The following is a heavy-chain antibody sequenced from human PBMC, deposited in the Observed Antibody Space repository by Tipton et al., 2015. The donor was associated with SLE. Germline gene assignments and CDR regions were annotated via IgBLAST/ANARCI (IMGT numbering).Heavy chain of an antibody. CDR2: IYYSGST. CDR3: ARFDGSVPVFEF. D-gene: IGHD5-24*01. CDR1: GGSISSNY. Sequence: TLSLTCTVSGGSISSNYWGWIRQPPGKGLEWIGSIYYSGSTYYNPSLKSRVTISVDTSKNQFSLKMTSVTAADTAVYYCARFDGSVPVFEFWGQGTLVTVSS. J-gene: IGHJ4*02. V-gene: IGHV4-39*07.